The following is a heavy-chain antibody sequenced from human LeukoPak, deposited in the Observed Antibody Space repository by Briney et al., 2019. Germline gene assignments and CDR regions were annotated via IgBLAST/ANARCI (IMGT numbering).Heavy chain of an antibody. J-gene: IGHJ4*02. V-gene: IGHV6-1*01. Sequence: SQTLSLTCVLSGDSVSNNVAVWNWIRQSPSRGLEWLGRTYFRSKWHNHYAVSMEGRITISPDTSKNQFYLQLDSVTPEDTAVYYCARDAVGASLFEYWGQGTLVTVSS. CDR1: GDSVSNNVAV. CDR3: ARDAVGASLFEY. D-gene: IGHD1-26*01. CDR2: TYFRSKWHN.